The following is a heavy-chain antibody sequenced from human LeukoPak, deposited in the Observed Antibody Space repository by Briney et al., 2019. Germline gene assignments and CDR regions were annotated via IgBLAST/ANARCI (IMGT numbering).Heavy chain of an antibody. CDR3: ARVTTSGSYKFDN. CDR2: IYTSGST. V-gene: IGHV3-53*01. CDR1: GFTVSSNY. Sequence: TGGSLRLSCAASGFTVSSNYISWVRQAPGKGLEWVSLIYTSGSTYYADSVKGRFTISRDNSKNTLYLQMNSLRAEDTAVYYCARVTTSGSYKFDNWGQGTLVTVSS. D-gene: IGHD3-10*01. J-gene: IGHJ4*02.